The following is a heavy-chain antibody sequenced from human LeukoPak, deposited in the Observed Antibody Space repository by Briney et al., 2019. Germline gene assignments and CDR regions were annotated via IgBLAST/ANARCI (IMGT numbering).Heavy chain of an antibody. D-gene: IGHD6-6*01. CDR3: ARAPIIAARPLVFFDY. Sequence: GSSVKVSCKASGGIFSSYAINWVRQAPGQGLEWMGGIIPIFGTANYEQKFQGRVTITTDESTSTAYIKLSSLRSEDTAVYYCARAPIIAARPLVFFDYWGQGTLVTVSS. CDR2: IIPIFGTA. V-gene: IGHV1-69*05. CDR1: GGIFSSYA. J-gene: IGHJ4*02.